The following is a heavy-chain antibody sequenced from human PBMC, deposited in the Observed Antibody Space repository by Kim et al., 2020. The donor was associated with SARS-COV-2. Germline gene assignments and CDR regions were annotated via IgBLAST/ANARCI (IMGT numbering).Heavy chain of an antibody. Sequence: SETLSLTCAVYGGSFSGYYWTWIRQPPGKGLEWIGEINHSRSTKFNPSLKSRVTISIDRSKNQFSLRLTSVTAADTAVYYCASSLGELYMDVWGKGTTATVSS. CDR1: GGSFSGYY. CDR3: ASSLGELYMDV. V-gene: IGHV4-34*01. J-gene: IGHJ6*03. D-gene: IGHD3-16*01. CDR2: INHSRST.